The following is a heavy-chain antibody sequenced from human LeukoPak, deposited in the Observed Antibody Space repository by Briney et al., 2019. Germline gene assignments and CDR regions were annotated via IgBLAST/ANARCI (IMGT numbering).Heavy chain of an antibody. Sequence: GGSLRLSCAASGFTFSNYWMSWVRQAPGKGLEWVANIKQDGSEKYYVDSVKGRFTISRDNAKNSLYLQMNSLRAEETAVYYCARRSGSYDDAFDIWGRGTMVTVSS. CDR1: GFTFSNYW. CDR3: ARRSGSYDDAFDI. CDR2: IKQDGSEK. D-gene: IGHD1-26*01. V-gene: IGHV3-7*01. J-gene: IGHJ3*02.